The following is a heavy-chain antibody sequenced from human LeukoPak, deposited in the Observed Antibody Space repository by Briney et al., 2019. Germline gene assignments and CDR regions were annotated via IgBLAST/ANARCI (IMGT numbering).Heavy chain of an antibody. CDR3: AKDLDSGVSIEYYYYYYGVDV. CDR2: ISYDGSNK. D-gene: IGHD3-10*01. Sequence: PGRSLRLSCAASGFTFSNYGMHWVRQAPGKGLEWVAVISYDGSNKYYADSVKGRFTISRDNSKNTLYLQMNSLRAEDTAVYYCAKDLDSGVSIEYYYYYYGVDVWGQGTTVTVSS. J-gene: IGHJ6*02. CDR1: GFTFSNYG. V-gene: IGHV3-30*18.